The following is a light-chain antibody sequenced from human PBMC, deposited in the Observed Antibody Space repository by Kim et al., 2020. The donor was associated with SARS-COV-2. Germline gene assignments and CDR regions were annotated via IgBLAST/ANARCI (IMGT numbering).Light chain of an antibody. J-gene: IGKJ4*01. Sequence: EVVLTQSPGTLFLSPGERATLSCRASQSVTANKLAWIQQKPGQAPRFLIYRASSRATGIPDRFSGSGSGTDFTLTISRLEPEDFAVYYCQQYFTAPLTVGGGTKLEI. CDR1: QSVTANK. CDR3: QQYFTAPLT. CDR2: RAS. V-gene: IGKV3-20*01.